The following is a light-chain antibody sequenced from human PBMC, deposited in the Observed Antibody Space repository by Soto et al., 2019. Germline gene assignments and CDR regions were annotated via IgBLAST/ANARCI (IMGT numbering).Light chain of an antibody. V-gene: IGKV3-15*01. CDR1: QSVSSN. Sequence: EIVMTQSPATLSVSPGERATLSCRASQSVSSNLAWYQQKPGQAPRLLIYGASSRATGIPARFGGSGSGTEFILTISRLQSEDFAVYYCQQYHKWPLTFGGGIKVEI. CDR3: QQYHKWPLT. J-gene: IGKJ4*01. CDR2: GAS.